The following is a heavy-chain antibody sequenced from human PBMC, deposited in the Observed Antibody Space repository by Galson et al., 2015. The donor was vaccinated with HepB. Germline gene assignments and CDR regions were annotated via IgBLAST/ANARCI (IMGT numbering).Heavy chain of an antibody. CDR1: GFTFSDYY. CDR3: ARDLGPTIFGVAPLYYYYGMDV. CDR2: ISSSSSYT. J-gene: IGHJ6*02. D-gene: IGHD3-3*01. Sequence: SLRLSCAASGFTFSDYYMSWIRQAPGKGLEWVSYISSSSSYTNYADSVKGRFTISRDNAKNSLYLQMNSLRAEDTAVYYCARDLGPTIFGVAPLYYYYGMDVWGQGTTVTVSS. V-gene: IGHV3-11*06.